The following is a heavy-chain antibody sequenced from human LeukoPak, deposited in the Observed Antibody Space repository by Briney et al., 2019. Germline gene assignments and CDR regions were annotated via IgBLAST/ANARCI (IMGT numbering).Heavy chain of an antibody. CDR2: IIPILGIA. D-gene: IGHD6-13*01. CDR3: ARVSPDSSSWGIDY. V-gene: IGHV1-69*04. J-gene: IGHJ4*02. Sequence: ASVKVSCKASGGTFSSYAISWVRQAPGQGLEWMGRIIPILGIANYAQKFQGRVTITADKSTSTAYMELSSLRSEDTAVYYCARVSPDSSSWGIDYWGQGTLITVSS. CDR1: GGTFSSYA.